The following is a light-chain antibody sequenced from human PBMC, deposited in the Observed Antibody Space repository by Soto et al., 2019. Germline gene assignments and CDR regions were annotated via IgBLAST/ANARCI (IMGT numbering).Light chain of an antibody. J-gene: IGKJ2*01. Sequence: EIVLTQSPGTLSLSPGERATLSCRASQSVSSSYLAWYQQKPGQAPSLLIYGASSRATGIPDRFSGSGSGTDFTLTISGLEPEDFAVYYCQQYGSSPPYTFGQGNKLEIK. V-gene: IGKV3-20*01. CDR3: QQYGSSPPYT. CDR1: QSVSSSY. CDR2: GAS.